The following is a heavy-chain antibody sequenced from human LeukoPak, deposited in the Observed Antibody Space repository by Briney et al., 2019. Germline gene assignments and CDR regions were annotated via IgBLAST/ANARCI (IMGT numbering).Heavy chain of an antibody. V-gene: IGHV1-2*02. D-gene: IGHD2-2*01. J-gene: IGHJ4*02. Sequence: ASVKVSCKASGYTFTGYYMHWVRQAPGQGLEWMGWINPNSGGTNYAQKFQGRVTMTRDTSISTAYMELSRLRSDDTAVYYCARDPSRPLYCSSTSCNDYWGQGTLVTVSS. CDR2: INPNSGGT. CDR1: GYTFTGYY. CDR3: ARDPSRPLYCSSTSCNDY.